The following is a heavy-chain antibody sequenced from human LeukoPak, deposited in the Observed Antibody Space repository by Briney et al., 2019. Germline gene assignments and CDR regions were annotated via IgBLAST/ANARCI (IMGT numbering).Heavy chain of an antibody. Sequence: KPSETLSLTCTVSGGSISSYYWSWIRQPPGKGLEWIGYIYYSGSTNYNPSLKSRVTISVDTSKNQFSLKLSSVTAADTAVYYCARGTMDIVVVPADYWGQGTLVTVSS. J-gene: IGHJ4*02. CDR2: IYYSGST. D-gene: IGHD2-2*03. CDR3: ARGTMDIVVVPADY. V-gene: IGHV4-59*08. CDR1: GGSISSYY.